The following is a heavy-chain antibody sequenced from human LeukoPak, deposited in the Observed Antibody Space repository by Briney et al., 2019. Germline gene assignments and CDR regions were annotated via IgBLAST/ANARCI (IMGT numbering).Heavy chain of an antibody. D-gene: IGHD6-13*01. CDR2: ISDYNGNT. V-gene: IGHV1-18*01. Sequence: GPSVKLSCNASGYTFTSYAISWVRGAPAQGLGWMGWISDYNGNTNHAQKLQSRVTMTKDKSTSTAYMELRSLRSDDTAVYYCARENQQLNAFDIWGQGTMVTVSS. CDR3: ARENQQLNAFDI. J-gene: IGHJ3*02. CDR1: GYTFTSYA.